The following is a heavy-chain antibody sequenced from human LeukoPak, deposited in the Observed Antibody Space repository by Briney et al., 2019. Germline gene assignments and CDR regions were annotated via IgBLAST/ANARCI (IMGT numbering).Heavy chain of an antibody. CDR1: GYTLTDYY. J-gene: IGHJ4*02. D-gene: IGHD2-15*01. CDR2: VDPEDGET. Sequence: ASVKVSCKVSGYTLTDYYMHWVQQAPGKGPEWMGLVDPEDGETIYAEKFQGRVTITADTSTDTAYMELSSLRSEDTAVYYCATFARVDWGQGTLVTVSS. CDR3: ATFARVD. V-gene: IGHV1-69-2*01.